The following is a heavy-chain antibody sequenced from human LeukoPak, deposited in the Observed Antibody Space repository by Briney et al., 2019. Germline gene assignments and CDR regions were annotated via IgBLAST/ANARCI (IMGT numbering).Heavy chain of an antibody. CDR3: ARDPVGGSTIFDY. D-gene: IGHD1-26*01. CDR1: GDSVSSNSAA. CDR2: TYYRSKWYY. V-gene: IGHV6-1*01. Sequence: SQTLSLTCAISGDSVSSNSAAWNWIRQSPSRGLEWLGRTYYRSKWYYDYAVAVKSRISINPDTSKNQFSLQLSSVTPEDTAVYYCARDPVGGSTIFDYWGQRTLVTVSS. J-gene: IGHJ4*02.